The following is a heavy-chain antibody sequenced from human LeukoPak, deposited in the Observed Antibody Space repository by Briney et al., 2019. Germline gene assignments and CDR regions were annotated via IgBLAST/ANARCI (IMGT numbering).Heavy chain of an antibody. CDR3: ARGLQLWLGRPFDY. V-gene: IGHV4-34*01. Sequence: GSLRLSCAASGFTFSSYSMNWVRQAPGKGLEWIGEINHSGSTNYNPSLKSRVTISVDTSKNQFSLKLSSVTAADTAVYYCARGLQLWLGRPFDYWGQGTLVTVSS. CDR2: INHSGST. J-gene: IGHJ4*02. D-gene: IGHD5-18*01. CDR1: GFTFSSYS.